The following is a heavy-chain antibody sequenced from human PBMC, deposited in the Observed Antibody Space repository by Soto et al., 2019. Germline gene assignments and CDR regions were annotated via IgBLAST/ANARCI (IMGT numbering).Heavy chain of an antibody. V-gene: IGHV1-69*11. CDR2: IVPSLDTT. CDR3: ARWPQPRYTADPYAVDV. Sequence: SVKVSCKASGGTFSSSGFSWVRQAPGQGLEWMGMIVPSLDTTNYAQKFQARVTITADEVTSTAYMELRSLRSEDTAVYYCARWPQPRYTADPYAVDVWGQGTRVTVSS. D-gene: IGHD3-16*02. CDR1: GGTFSSSG. J-gene: IGHJ6*02.